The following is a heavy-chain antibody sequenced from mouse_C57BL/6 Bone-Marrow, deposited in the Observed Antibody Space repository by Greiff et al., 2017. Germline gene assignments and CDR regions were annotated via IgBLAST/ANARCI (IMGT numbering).Heavy chain of an antibody. CDR2: INPSRGYT. CDR3: ARGDYYGSVFAY. D-gene: IGHD1-1*01. J-gene: IGHJ3*01. Sequence: VQLQQSGAELARPGAPVKMSCKASGYTFTSYTMHWVKQRPGPGLEWIGYINPSRGYTKYNQKFKDKATLTADKSSSTAYMQLSSLTSEDSAVYYCARGDYYGSVFAYWGQGTLVTVSA. V-gene: IGHV1-4*01. CDR1: GYTFTSYT.